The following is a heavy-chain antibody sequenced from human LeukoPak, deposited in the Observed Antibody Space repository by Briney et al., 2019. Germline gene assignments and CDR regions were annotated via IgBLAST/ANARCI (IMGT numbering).Heavy chain of an antibody. V-gene: IGHV1-2*02. CDR2: INPNSGGT. Sequence: ASVKVSCKASGYTFTGYYMHWVRQAPGQGLEWMGWINPNSGGTNYAQKFQGRVTMTRDTSISTAYMELSRLRSDDTAVYYCARVREEVLLWFGEIVGGAFDIWGQGTMVTVSS. D-gene: IGHD3-10*01. J-gene: IGHJ3*02. CDR1: GYTFTGYY. CDR3: ARVREEVLLWFGEIVGGAFDI.